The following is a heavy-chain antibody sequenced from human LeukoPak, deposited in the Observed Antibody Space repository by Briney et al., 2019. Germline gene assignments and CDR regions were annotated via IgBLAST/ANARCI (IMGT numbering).Heavy chain of an antibody. Sequence: GVSLRLPCAASVFTFSSYAMSWVSQSPGKGLEWVSAISGCGGSTYYADSVKGRFTISRDNSKNTLYLQMNSRRAEDTAVYYCAKDRYYYDSSSYYYVGGSFLPGYYYGMDVWGQGTTVTVSS. V-gene: IGHV3-23*01. CDR1: VFTFSSYA. CDR3: AKDRYYYDSSSYYYVGGSFLPGYYYGMDV. D-gene: IGHD3-22*01. J-gene: IGHJ6*02. CDR2: ISGCGGST.